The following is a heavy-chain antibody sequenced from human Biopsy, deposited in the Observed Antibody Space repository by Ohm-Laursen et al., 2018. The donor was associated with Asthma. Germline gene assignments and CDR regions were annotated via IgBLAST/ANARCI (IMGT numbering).Heavy chain of an antibody. CDR2: ISYSGST. CDR3: ARVPTTLRYFDL. CDR1: GGSVSSGSYY. J-gene: IGHJ2*01. Sequence: PSETLSLTCPVSGGSVSSGSYYWSWIRQPPGKGLAWVSYISYSGSTDYNPSLKSRLTISMDTSKNQFSLKLSSVTAADTAVYYCARVPTTLRYFDLWGRGTLVTVSS. V-gene: IGHV4-61*01. D-gene: IGHD2-15*01.